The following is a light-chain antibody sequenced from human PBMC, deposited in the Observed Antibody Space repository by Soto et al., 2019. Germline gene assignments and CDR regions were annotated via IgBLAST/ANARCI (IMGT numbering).Light chain of an antibody. V-gene: IGKV3-20*01. CDR2: GAS. CDR1: QRVSSSF. J-gene: IGKJ5*01. CDR3: QQYGSSPPT. Sequence: EIVLTQSPGTLSLSPGERATLSCRASQRVSSSFLAWYQQKPGQAPRLLIFGASSRATGIPDRFSGSGSGKDFTLTISRLEPEDFAVYYCQQYGSSPPTFGQGTRLEI.